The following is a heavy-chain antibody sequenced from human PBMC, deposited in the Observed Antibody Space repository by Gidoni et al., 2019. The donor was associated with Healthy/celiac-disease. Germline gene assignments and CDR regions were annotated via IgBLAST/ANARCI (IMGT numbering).Heavy chain of an antibody. J-gene: IGHJ4*02. V-gene: IGHV1-69*01. CDR3: ARAGYCSSTSCYKGVGTGTTDEFDY. CDR2: IIPIFGTA. CDR1: GGTFSSYA. D-gene: IGHD2-2*03. Sequence: QVQLVQSGAEVKKPGSSVKVSCKASGGTFSSYAISWVRQAPGQGLEWMGGIIPIFGTANYAQKFQGRVTITADESTSTAYMELSSLRSEDTAVYYCARAGYCSSTSCYKGVGTGTTDEFDYWGQGTLVTVSS.